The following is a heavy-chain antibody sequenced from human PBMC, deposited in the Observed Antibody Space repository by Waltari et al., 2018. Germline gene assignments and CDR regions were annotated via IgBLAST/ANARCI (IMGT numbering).Heavy chain of an antibody. CDR2: IKDDESEK. J-gene: IGHJ4*02. V-gene: IGHV3-7*03. CDR1: GFTFTYHW. CDR3: ARDTVMNF. Sequence: EVQLVESGGDLVQPGGSLRLSCATSGFTFTYHWLSWVRQAPGKGLEWVANIKDDESEKNCLDSVKGRFTISRDNAKNSMYLQMNSLGVDDTAVYYCARDTVMNFWGQGTLVTVSS. D-gene: IGHD2-21*01.